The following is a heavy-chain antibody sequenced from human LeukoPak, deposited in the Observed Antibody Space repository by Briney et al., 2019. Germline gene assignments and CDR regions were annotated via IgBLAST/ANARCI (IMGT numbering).Heavy chain of an antibody. CDR2: IQQDGTEK. CDR1: GFTFTTYW. J-gene: IGHJ6*03. V-gene: IGHV3-7*03. CDR3: ARVTEKPIVVVPAATYYYYYYMDV. Sequence: PGGSLRLSCAASGFTFTTYWMSWVRQAPGKGLEWVANIQQDGTEKYYVDSVKGRFTISRDNSKNTLYLQMNSLRAEDTAVYYCARVTEKPIVVVPAATYYYYYYMDVWGKGTTVTISS. D-gene: IGHD2-2*01.